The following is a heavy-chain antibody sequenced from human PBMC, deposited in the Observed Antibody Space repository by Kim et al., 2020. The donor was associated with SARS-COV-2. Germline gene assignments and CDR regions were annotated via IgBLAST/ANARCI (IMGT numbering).Heavy chain of an antibody. V-gene: IGHV4-31*03. J-gene: IGHJ6*02. Sequence: SETLSLTCTVSGGSISSGGYYWSWIRQHPGKGLEWIGYIYYSGSTYYNPSLKSRVTISVDTSKNQFSLKLSSVTAADTAVYYCARDHWYYYGSGSPPDYYYYGMDVWGQGTTVTVSS. D-gene: IGHD3-10*01. CDR1: GGSISSGGYY. CDR3: ARDHWYYYGSGSPPDYYYYGMDV. CDR2: IYYSGST.